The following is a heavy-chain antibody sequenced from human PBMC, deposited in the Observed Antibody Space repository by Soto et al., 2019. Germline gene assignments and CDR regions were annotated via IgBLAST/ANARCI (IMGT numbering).Heavy chain of an antibody. CDR3: SRVPVY. V-gene: IGHV4-30-2*01. CDR2: IYHSGSI. CDR1: GGSISSGGYS. Sequence: QLQLQESGSGLVKPSQTLSLTCAVSGGSISSGGYSWSWIRQPPGTGLEWIGYIYHSGSIYYNPSLKSRVTISEDRSKNQFALMLSSVTAADTAVYYCSRVPVYLGQGTLVTVSS. J-gene: IGHJ4*02.